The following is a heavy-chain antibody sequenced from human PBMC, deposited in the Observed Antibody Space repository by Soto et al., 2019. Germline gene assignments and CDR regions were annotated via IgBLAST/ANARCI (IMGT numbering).Heavy chain of an antibody. CDR1: GFTFSSYA. J-gene: IGHJ4*02. V-gene: IGHV3-23*01. Sequence: GGSLRLSCAASGFTFSSYAMNWVRQAPGKGLEWVSTFDNSDGRTYYSDSVKGRFTISRDNSKNTLFLQMNSLRPEDTAVYYCAKVRDTTMDMNFDYWGQGTLVTVSS. D-gene: IGHD5-18*01. CDR3: AKVRDTTMDMNFDY. CDR2: FDNSDGRT.